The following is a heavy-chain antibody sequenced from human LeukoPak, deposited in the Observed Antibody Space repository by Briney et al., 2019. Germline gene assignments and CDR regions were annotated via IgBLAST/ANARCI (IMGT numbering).Heavy chain of an antibody. CDR1: GYTFTSYY. CDR2: ITPSGGST. V-gene: IGHV1-46*01. Sequence: GASVKVSCKASGYTFTSYYMHWVRQAPGQGLEWMGIITPSGGSTSYAQKFQGRVTMTRDTSTSTVYMELSSLRSEDTAVYYCARDRWVVYCSSTSCTYYYYYGMDVWGQGATVTVSS. D-gene: IGHD2-2*01. CDR3: ARDRWVVYCSSTSCTYYYYYGMDV. J-gene: IGHJ6*02.